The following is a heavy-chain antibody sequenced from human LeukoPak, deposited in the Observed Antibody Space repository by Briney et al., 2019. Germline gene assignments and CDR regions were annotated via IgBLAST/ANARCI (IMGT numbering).Heavy chain of an antibody. D-gene: IGHD1-26*01. CDR2: IYYSGST. Sequence: PSQTLSLTCTVSGGSISSGDYYWSWIRQPPGKGLEWIGYIYYSGSTYYNPSLKSRVTISIDASKNQFSLRLTSVTAADTAVYYCTKGGELMNYWGQGTLVTVSS. CDR3: TKGGELMNY. CDR1: GGSISSGDYY. J-gene: IGHJ4*02. V-gene: IGHV4-30-4*08.